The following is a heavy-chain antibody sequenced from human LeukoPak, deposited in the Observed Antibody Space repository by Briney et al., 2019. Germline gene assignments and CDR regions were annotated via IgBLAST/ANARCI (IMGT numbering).Heavy chain of an antibody. V-gene: IGHV4-59*01. CDR1: VGSNRDYY. CDR2: IYSSGST. Sequence: SETLSLTCSVCVGSNRDYYWSWIRQPPGKGLEWIGYIYSSGSTSYNPSLKGQVTISLDTSKNQFSLKLSSVTAADTAVYYCARGNKYAGVFDYWGQGTLVTISS. J-gene: IGHJ4*02. D-gene: IGHD1/OR15-1a*01. CDR3: ARGNKYAGVFDY.